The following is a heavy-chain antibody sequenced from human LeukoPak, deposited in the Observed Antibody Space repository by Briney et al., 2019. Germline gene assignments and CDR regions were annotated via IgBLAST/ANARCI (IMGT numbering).Heavy chain of an antibody. D-gene: IGHD2-8*01. CDR3: ARDRYCTNGVCYTEDFDY. V-gene: IGHV3-11*01. Sequence: GRSLRLSCAASGFTFSDYYMSWIRQAPGKGLEWVSYISSSGSTIYYADSEKSRFTISRDNAKNSLYLQMNSLRAVDTAVYYCARDRYCTNGVCYTEDFDYWGQGTLVTVSS. J-gene: IGHJ4*02. CDR2: ISSSGSTI. CDR1: GFTFSDYY.